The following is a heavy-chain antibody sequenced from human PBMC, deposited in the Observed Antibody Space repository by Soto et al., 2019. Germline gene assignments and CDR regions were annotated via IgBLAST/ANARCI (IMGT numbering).Heavy chain of an antibody. CDR1: GFTFSSYA. Sequence: QVQLVESGGGVVQPGRSLRLSCAASGFTFSSYAMHWVRQAPGKGLEWVAGISYDGSNKYYADSVKGRFTISRDNSKKTLYLQMNTLRAEDTAVYYCARGPMIYIAAAGTYYLAYWGQGTLVTVSS. V-gene: IGHV3-30-3*01. D-gene: IGHD6-13*01. CDR2: ISYDGSNK. CDR3: ARGPMIYIAAAGTYYLAY. J-gene: IGHJ4*02.